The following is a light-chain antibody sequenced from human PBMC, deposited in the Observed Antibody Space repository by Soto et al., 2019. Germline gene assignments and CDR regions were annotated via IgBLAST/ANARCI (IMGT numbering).Light chain of an antibody. CDR3: QQRSNWPPIT. J-gene: IGKJ5*01. CDR1: QSVSSN. V-gene: IGKV3-11*01. CDR2: DAS. Sequence: EIVMTQSPATLSVSPGERATLSCRASQSVSSNLAWYQQKPAQAPRLLIYDASNRATGIPARFSGSGSGTDFTLTISSLEPEDFAVYYCQQRSNWPPITFGQGTRLEIK.